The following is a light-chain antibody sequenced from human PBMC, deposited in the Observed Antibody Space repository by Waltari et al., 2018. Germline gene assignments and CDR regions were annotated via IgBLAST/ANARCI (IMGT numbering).Light chain of an antibody. Sequence: QSALTQPASVSGSPGQSITISCTGTSSDVGGYNYVSWYQQHPGKAPKLMIYEVSNRPSGVSNRCSGSKSGKTASRTISGLQAEDEGDYYGSSYTSSSTLVVFGGGTKLTVL. V-gene: IGLV2-14*01. CDR2: EVS. CDR1: SSDVGGYNY. CDR3: SSYTSSSTLVV. J-gene: IGLJ2*01.